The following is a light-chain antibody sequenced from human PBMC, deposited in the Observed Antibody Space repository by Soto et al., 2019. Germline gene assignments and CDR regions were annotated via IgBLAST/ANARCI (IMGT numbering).Light chain of an antibody. V-gene: IGLV2-14*01. J-gene: IGLJ2*01. Sequence: QSALTQPASVSGSPGQSITISCTGTSSDVGAYSYVSWYQQHPGKAPKLMIFEVSDRPSGVSSRFSGSKSGNTASLTISGLQAEDEADYYCCSYTSSNTLVFGGGTKVTVL. CDR1: SSDVGAYSY. CDR3: CSYTSSNTLV. CDR2: EVS.